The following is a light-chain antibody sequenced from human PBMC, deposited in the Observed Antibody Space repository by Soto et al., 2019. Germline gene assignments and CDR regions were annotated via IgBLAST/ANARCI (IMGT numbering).Light chain of an antibody. Sequence: DIPLTQSPSTLSASFGDRVTITCRASQRIATWLAWYQHQPGSAPKLLIYGASTLQSGVPSRFSGSGSGAGFTLTIDNLQPEDFATYYCQQYHLYWTFGPGTKVDIK. V-gene: IGKV1-5*01. CDR1: QRIATW. CDR3: QQYHLYWT. CDR2: GAS. J-gene: IGKJ1*01.